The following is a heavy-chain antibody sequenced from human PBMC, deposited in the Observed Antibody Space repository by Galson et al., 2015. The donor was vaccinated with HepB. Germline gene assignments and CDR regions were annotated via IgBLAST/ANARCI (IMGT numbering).Heavy chain of an antibody. CDR3: ARDLTVAAAGRVDY. CDR2: ISAYNGNT. CDR1: GYTFTSYG. J-gene: IGHJ4*02. V-gene: IGHV1-18*01. D-gene: IGHD6-13*01. Sequence: SCKASGYTFTSYGISWVRQAPGQGLEWMGWISAYNGNTNYAQKLQGRVTMTTDTSTSTTYMELRSLRSDDTAVYYCARDLTVAAAGRVDYWGQGTLVTVSS.